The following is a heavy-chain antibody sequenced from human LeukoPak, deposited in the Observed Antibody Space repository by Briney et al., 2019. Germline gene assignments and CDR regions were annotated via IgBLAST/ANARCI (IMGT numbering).Heavy chain of an antibody. J-gene: IGHJ3*02. Sequence: PGGSLRLSCAASGFTFSDYYMSWIRQAPGKGLEWVSHISKSGSAIYKADSVRGRFTISRDNAKNSLYLQMNSLRGEDTAVYYCARVIGAYVFDIWGQGTMVTVSS. CDR3: ARVIGAYVFDI. CDR2: ISKSGSAI. CDR1: GFTFSDYY. D-gene: IGHD2/OR15-2a*01. V-gene: IGHV3-11*01.